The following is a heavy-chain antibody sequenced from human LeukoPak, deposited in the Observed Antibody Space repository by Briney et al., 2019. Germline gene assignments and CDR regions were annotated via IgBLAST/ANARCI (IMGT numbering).Heavy chain of an antibody. V-gene: IGHV3-48*04. D-gene: IGHD3-10*01. CDR3: ARVGPYGSESYWDY. Sequence: GGSLRLSCAASGFTFSSYSMNWVRQAPGKGLEWVSYISSSSSTIYYADSVKGRFTISRDNAKNSLYLQMNSLRAEDTAVYYCARVGPYGSESYWDYWGQGTLVTVSS. J-gene: IGHJ4*02. CDR2: ISSSSSTI. CDR1: GFTFSSYS.